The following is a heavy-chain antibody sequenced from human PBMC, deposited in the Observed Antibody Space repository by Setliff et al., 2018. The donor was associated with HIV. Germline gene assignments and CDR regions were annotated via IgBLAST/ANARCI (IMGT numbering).Heavy chain of an antibody. CDR1: GCSIGGYY. D-gene: IGHD3-10*01. J-gene: IGHJ3*01. CDR3: ARVRSYGSAYDSFDV. V-gene: IGHV4-4*08. CDR2: IYSGGST. Sequence: SETLSLTCTVSGCSIGGYYWSWIRQPPGTGLEWLVCIYSGGSTNYNPSRESRVTISLDTSKNLFSLSLTSVTAADTAVYYCARVRSYGSAYDSFDVWGPGTMVTVSS.